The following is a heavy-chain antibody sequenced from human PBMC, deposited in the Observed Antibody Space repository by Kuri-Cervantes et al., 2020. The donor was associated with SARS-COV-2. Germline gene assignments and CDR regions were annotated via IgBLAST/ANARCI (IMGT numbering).Heavy chain of an antibody. CDR3: ARGAWVGVTSPLDS. V-gene: IGHV3-48*01. J-gene: IGHJ4*02. CDR1: GFTFSSYS. CDR2: ISSSSSTI. Sequence: GESLKISCAASGFTFSSYSMNWVRQAPGKGLEWVSYISSSSSTIYYADSVKGRFTISRDNAKNSLYLQMNSLRAEDTAVYFCARGAWVGVTSPLDSWGQGTLVTVSS. D-gene: IGHD1-26*01.